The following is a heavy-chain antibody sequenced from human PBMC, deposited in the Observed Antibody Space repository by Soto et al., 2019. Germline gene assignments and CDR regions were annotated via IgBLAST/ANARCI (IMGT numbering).Heavy chain of an antibody. CDR2: FDPEDGEA. CDR3: ATVRAAASGMDV. Sequence: ASVKVSCKVSGYTLTELSMHWVRQAPGKGLEWMGGFDPEDGEAIYAQKFQGRVTMTEDTSTDTAYMELSSLRSEDTAVYYCATVRAAASGMDVWGQGTTVTVSS. CDR1: GYTLTELS. V-gene: IGHV1-24*01. J-gene: IGHJ6*02. D-gene: IGHD6-13*01.